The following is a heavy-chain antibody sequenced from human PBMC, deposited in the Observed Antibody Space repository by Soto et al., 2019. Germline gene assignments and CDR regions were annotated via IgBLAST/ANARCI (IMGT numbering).Heavy chain of an antibody. CDR2: ISYDGSNK. CDR1: GFTFSSYG. J-gene: IGHJ3*02. Sequence: GGSLRLSCAASGFTFSSYGMHWVRQAPGKGLEWVAVISYDGSNKYYADSVKGRFTISRDNSKNTLYLQMNSLRAEDTAVYYCAKENWNYFAFDIWGQGTMVTVSS. V-gene: IGHV3-30*18. D-gene: IGHD1-7*01. CDR3: AKENWNYFAFDI.